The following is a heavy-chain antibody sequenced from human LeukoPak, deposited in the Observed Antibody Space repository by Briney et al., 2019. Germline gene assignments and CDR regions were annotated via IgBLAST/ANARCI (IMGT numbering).Heavy chain of an antibody. CDR1: GFTFSSYA. J-gene: IGHJ3*02. V-gene: IGHV3-23*01. CDR3: AKPYYDILTGYYLDAFDI. D-gene: IGHD3-9*01. CDR2: ISGSGGST. Sequence: PGGSLRLSCAASGFTFSSYAMSWVRQAPGKGLEWVSAISGSGGSTYYADSVKGRFTISRDNSKNTLYLQMNSLRAEDTAVYYCAKPYYDILTGYYLDAFDIWGQGTMVTVSS.